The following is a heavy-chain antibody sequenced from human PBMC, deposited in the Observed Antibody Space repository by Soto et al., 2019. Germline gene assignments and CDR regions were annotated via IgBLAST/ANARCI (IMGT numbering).Heavy chain of an antibody. CDR1: GFTCNSYW. D-gene: IGHD1-1*01. CDR2: IDSDGSST. CDR3: VKGGTYFDY. V-gene: IGHV3-74*01. J-gene: IGHJ4*02. Sequence: EVQLVESGGGLVQPGGSLRLSCAASGFTCNSYWMHWVRQAPGKGLVWVSRIDSDGSSTSYADSVKGRFTISRDNAKNTLYLQMNSLGADDTAVYYCVKGGTYFDYWGQGTLVTVSS.